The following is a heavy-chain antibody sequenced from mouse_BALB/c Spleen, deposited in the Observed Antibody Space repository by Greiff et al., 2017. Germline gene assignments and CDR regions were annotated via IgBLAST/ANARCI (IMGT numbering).Heavy chain of an antibody. J-gene: IGHJ4*01. CDR2: IDPFNGGT. V-gene: IGHV1S135*01. CDR3: ARTGSYYYAMDY. CDR1: GYSFTSYY. D-gene: IGHD4-1*01. Sequence: EVQLQQSGPELMKPGASVKISCKASGYSFTSYYMHWVKQSHGKSLEWIGYIDPFNGGTSYNQKFKGKATLTVDKSSSTAYMHLSSLTSEDSAVYYCARTGSYYYAMDYWGQGTSVTVSS.